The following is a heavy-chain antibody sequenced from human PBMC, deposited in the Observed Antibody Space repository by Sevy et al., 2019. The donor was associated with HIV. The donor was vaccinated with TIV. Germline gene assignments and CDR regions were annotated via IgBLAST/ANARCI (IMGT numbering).Heavy chain of an antibody. J-gene: IGHJ4*02. CDR3: ARAGANYDFWSGYGD. V-gene: IGHV3-30-3*01. Sequence: GGSLRLSCAASGFTFSSYAMRWVRQAPGKGLEWVAVISYDGSNKYYADSVKGRFTISRDNSKNTLYLQMNSLRAEDTAVYYCARAGANYDFWSGYGDWGQGTLVTVSS. D-gene: IGHD3-3*01. CDR1: GFTFSSYA. CDR2: ISYDGSNK.